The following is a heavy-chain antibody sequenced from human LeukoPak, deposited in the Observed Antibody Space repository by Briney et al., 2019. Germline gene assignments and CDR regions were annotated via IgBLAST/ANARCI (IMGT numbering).Heavy chain of an antibody. CDR1: GFSLSTCGMR. Sequence: SGPTLVNPTQTLTLTCTFSGFSLSTCGMRVSWIRQPPGKALEWLARIDWDDDKFYSTSLKTRLTISKDTSKNQVALTMTNMDPVDTATYYCARTKRNSGTYYFDYWGQGTLVTVSS. CDR3: ARTKRNSGTYYFDY. CDR2: IDWDDDK. V-gene: IGHV2-70*04. J-gene: IGHJ4*02. D-gene: IGHD1-26*01.